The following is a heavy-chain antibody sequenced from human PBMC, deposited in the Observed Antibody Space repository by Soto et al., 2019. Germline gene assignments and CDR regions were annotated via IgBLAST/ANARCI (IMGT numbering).Heavy chain of an antibody. V-gene: IGHV1-24*01. Sequence: ASVKVSCKVSGYTLTVLSMPWVRQAPGKGLEWMGGFDPEDGETIYAQKFQGRVTMTEDTSTDTAYMELSSLRSEDTAVYYCATRLWIFGVVDYFDYWGQGTLVTVSS. CDR3: ATRLWIFGVVDYFDY. J-gene: IGHJ4*02. D-gene: IGHD3-3*01. CDR1: GYTLTVLS. CDR2: FDPEDGET.